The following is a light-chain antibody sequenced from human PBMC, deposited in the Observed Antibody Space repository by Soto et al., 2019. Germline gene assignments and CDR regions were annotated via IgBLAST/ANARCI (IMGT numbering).Light chain of an antibody. CDR2: DVS. V-gene: IGLV2-14*01. CDR3: SSCTISSTYV. J-gene: IGLJ1*01. CDR1: SSDVGGYNY. Sequence: QSVLTQPASVSGSPGQSIAISCTGTSSDVGGYNYVSWYQQHPGKAPKLLINDVSNRPSGVSSRFSGSKSGNTASLTISGLQAEDEADYYCSSCTISSTYVXGTGTKVTVL.